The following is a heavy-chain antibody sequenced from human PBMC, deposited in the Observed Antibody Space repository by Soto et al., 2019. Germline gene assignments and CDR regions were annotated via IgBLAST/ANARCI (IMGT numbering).Heavy chain of an antibody. CDR2: ISYDGSNK. CDR1: GFTFSSYG. D-gene: IGHD1-26*01. Sequence: QVLLVESGGGVVQPGRSLRLSCAASGFTFSSYGMHWVRQAPGKGLEWVAVISYDGSNKYYADSVKGRFTISRDNSKNTLYLQMNSLRAEDTAVYYCAPLRGAEGNFDYWGQGTLVTVSS. V-gene: IGHV3-30*03. CDR3: APLRGAEGNFDY. J-gene: IGHJ4*02.